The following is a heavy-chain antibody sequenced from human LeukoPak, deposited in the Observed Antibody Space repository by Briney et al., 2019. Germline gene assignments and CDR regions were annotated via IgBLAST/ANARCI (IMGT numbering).Heavy chain of an antibody. D-gene: IGHD3-10*02. J-gene: IGHJ4*02. Sequence: SVTVSCTASGGTFSSYAISWVRQAPGQGLEWMGRIIPILGIANYAQKFQGRVTITADKSTSTAYMELSSLRSEDTAVYYCATYVRGDFDYWGQGTLVTVSS. CDR2: IIPILGIA. CDR3: ATYVRGDFDY. V-gene: IGHV1-69*04. CDR1: GGTFSSYA.